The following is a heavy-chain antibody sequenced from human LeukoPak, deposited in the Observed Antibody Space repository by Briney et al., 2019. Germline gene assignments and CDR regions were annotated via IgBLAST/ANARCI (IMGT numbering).Heavy chain of an antibody. CDR1: GLTVSSDY. J-gene: IGHJ3*02. CDR2: ISSSGSTI. CDR3: ASSSAYSGDAFDI. D-gene: IGHD1-26*01. Sequence: GGSLRLSCAASGLTVSSDYMAWVRQAPGKGLEWVSYISSSGSTIYYADSVKGRFTISRDNAKNSLYLQMNSLRAEDTAVYYCASSSAYSGDAFDIWGQGTMVTVSS. V-gene: IGHV3-11*04.